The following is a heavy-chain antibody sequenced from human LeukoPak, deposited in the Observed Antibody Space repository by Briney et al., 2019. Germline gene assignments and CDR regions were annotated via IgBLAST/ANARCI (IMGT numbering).Heavy chain of an antibody. J-gene: IGHJ4*02. D-gene: IGHD2-2*01. CDR2: ISLDVGNK. CDR3: AKVRVTYCVTTTCYGDFDF. Sequence: GGSLRLSCAASGFTFSAYGMHWVRQAPGEGLEWVAIISLDVGNKYYADSVKGRFTISRDDSKNTLHLQMNNLRAEDAAVYYCAKVRVTYCVTTTCYGDFDFWGQGTLVTVAS. V-gene: IGHV3-33*05. CDR1: GFTFSAYG.